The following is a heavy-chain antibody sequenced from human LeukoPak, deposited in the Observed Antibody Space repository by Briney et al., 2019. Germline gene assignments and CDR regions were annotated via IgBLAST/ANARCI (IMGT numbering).Heavy chain of an antibody. CDR2: IQNGGST. D-gene: IGHD3-22*01. J-gene: IGHJ4*02. Sequence: GGSLRLSCAAAGFTVSSNYMSWVRQAPGKGLEWVSVIQNGGSTYYADSVKGRFTISRDNSKNTLFLQMNSLRAEDTAVYYCARDPLGYYDSSYYFDYWGQGTLVTVSS. V-gene: IGHV3-66*02. CDR1: GFTVSSNY. CDR3: ARDPLGYYDSSYYFDY.